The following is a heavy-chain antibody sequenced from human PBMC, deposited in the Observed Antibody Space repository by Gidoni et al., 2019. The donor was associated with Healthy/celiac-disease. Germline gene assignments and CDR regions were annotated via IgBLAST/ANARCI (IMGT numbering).Heavy chain of an antibody. D-gene: IGHD3-16*02. Sequence: QVQLVESGGGVVQPGRSLRLSCAASGFTFSSYGMHWVRQAPGKGLELVAVIWYDGSNKYYADSVKGRFTISRDNSKNTLYLQMNSLRAEDTAVYYCARAQYLSEGRKGYPTPMDVWGKGTTVTVSS. CDR3: ARAQYLSEGRKGYPTPMDV. V-gene: IGHV3-33*01. CDR1: GFTFSSYG. CDR2: IWYDGSNK. J-gene: IGHJ6*03.